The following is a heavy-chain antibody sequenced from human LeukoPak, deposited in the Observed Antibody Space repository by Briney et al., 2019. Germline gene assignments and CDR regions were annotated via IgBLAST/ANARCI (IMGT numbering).Heavy chain of an antibody. D-gene: IGHD1-7*01. J-gene: IGHJ5*02. CDR2: ISAYNGNT. CDR1: GYTFTSYD. CDR3: ARVIGNWNYLNWFDP. Sequence: ASVKVSCKASGYTFTSYDINWVRQATGQGLEWMGWISAYNGNTNYAQKLQGRVTMTTDTSTSTAYMELRSLRSDDTAVYHCARVIGNWNYLNWFDPWGQGTLVTVSS. V-gene: IGHV1-18*01.